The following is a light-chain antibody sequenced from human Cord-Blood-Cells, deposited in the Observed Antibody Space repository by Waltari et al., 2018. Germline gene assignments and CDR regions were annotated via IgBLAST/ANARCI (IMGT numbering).Light chain of an antibody. CDR3: SSYAGSSNWA. CDR2: EVS. CDR1: SSYVGGYNY. Sequence: QSALTQPPSASGSPGQSVTISCTGTSSYVGGYNYVSWYPKHPGKAPKLMIYEVSKRPSGAPHRFSGPKSGNTASLTASRLQAEDEADYYCSSYAGSSNWAVGGGIPLTDL. V-gene: IGLV2-8*01. J-gene: IGLJ2*01.